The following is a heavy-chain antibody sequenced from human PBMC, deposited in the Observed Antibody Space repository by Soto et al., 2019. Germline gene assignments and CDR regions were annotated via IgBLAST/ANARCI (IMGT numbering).Heavy chain of an antibody. Sequence: ASVKVSCKASGGTFSSYAISWVRQAPGQGLEWMGGIIPIFGTANYAQKFQGRVTITADESTSTAYMELSSLRSEDTAVYYCARTVVTAIRRPSEYFQHWGQGTLVTVSS. V-gene: IGHV1-69*13. CDR2: IIPIFGTA. D-gene: IGHD2-21*02. CDR3: ARTVVTAIRRPSEYFQH. J-gene: IGHJ1*01. CDR1: GGTFSSYA.